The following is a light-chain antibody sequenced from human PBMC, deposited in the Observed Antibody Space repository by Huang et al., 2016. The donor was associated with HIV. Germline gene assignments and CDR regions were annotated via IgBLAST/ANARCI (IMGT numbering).Light chain of an antibody. CDR3: QQYGNTIT. Sequence: EIVLTQSPGTLSLSPRERATLSCRASQSISGAYLAWYQKRLGQAPRLLISGASSRAAGVPDRFSGSGSGTDFILTISRLEPEDFAIYYCQQYGNTITFGQGTRLETK. J-gene: IGKJ5*01. V-gene: IGKV3-20*01. CDR2: GAS. CDR1: QSISGAY.